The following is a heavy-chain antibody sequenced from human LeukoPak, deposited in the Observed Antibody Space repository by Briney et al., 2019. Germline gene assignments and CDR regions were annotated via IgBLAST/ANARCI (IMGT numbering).Heavy chain of an antibody. V-gene: IGHV3-21*01. CDR1: GFTFSSYA. Sequence: GGSLRLSCAASGFTFSSYAMNWVRQAPGKGLEWVSSISSSSSYIYYADSVKGRFTISRDNAKNSLYLQMNSLRAEDTAVYYCARGGEEYYYDSSGYAYYFDYWGQGTLVTVSS. J-gene: IGHJ4*02. CDR2: ISSSSSYI. D-gene: IGHD3-22*01. CDR3: ARGGEEYYYDSSGYAYYFDY.